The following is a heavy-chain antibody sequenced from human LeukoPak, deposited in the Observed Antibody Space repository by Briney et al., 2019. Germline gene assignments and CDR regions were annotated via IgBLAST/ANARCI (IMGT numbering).Heavy chain of an antibody. J-gene: IGHJ4*02. Sequence: GGSLRLSCAVSGFTFSNAWMSGVRQAPGKGLEWVGRIKSKTDGGTTDYAAPVKGRFTISRDDSKNTLYLQMNSLTTEDTAVYYCTSMYYDFWSGYHLPDYWGQGTLITVSS. V-gene: IGHV3-15*01. CDR2: IKSKTDGGTT. CDR3: TSMYYDFWSGYHLPDY. D-gene: IGHD3-3*01. CDR1: GFTFSNAW.